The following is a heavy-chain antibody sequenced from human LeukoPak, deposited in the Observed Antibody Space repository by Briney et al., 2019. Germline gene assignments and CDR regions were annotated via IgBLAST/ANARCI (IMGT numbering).Heavy chain of an antibody. V-gene: IGHV3-7*03. CDR1: GFTFSRHW. J-gene: IGHJ4*02. Sequence: PGGSLRLSCAASGFTFSRHWMTWVRQAPGKGLEWVANITEDGSKKNYVDSVKGRFTISRDNTKNSLYLQMNGLRAEDTAVYYCATPLDYYDSSGYHQGGGWGQGTLVTVSS. D-gene: IGHD3-22*01. CDR2: ITEDGSKK. CDR3: ATPLDYYDSSGYHQGGG.